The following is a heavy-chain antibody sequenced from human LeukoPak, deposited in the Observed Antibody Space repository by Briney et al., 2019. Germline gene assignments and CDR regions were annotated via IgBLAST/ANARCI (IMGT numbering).Heavy chain of an antibody. CDR1: GYTFTSDY. Sequence: ASVKVSCKASGYTFTSDYMHWVRQAPGQGLEWMGIINPSGGSTSYAQKFQGRVTMTRDTSTSTVYMELSSLRSEDTAVYCCARDQGAPDYYDSSGYYYHAPFDPWGQGTLVTVSS. J-gene: IGHJ5*02. CDR3: ARDQGAPDYYDSSGYYYHAPFDP. V-gene: IGHV1-46*01. D-gene: IGHD3-22*01. CDR2: INPSGGST.